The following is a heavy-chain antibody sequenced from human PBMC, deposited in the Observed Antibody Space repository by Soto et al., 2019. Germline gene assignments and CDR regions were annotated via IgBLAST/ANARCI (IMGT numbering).Heavy chain of an antibody. Sequence: PGESLKISCKGSGKNFTNYWIGWVRQMPGKGLEWMGIINPGDSNTRYSPSFQGQVTISADKSISTAYLQWRSLKASDTAMYYCARLSGVSRLGAVSFSEYWGQGTLVTVSS. J-gene: IGHJ4*02. D-gene: IGHD3-16*02. CDR2: INPGDSNT. CDR3: ARLSGVSRLGAVSFSEY. V-gene: IGHV5-51*01. CDR1: GKNFTNYW.